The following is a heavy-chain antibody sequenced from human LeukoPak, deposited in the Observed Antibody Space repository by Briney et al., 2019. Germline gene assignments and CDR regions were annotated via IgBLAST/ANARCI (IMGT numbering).Heavy chain of an antibody. CDR3: AREREWELLKGSFDY. J-gene: IGHJ4*02. Sequence: SETLSLTCTVSGGSISSSDYYWGWIRQPPGKGLEWIGSIYYSGSTFYNPSLKSRVTISVDTSKNQFSLKLSSVTAADTAVYYCAREREWELLKGSFDYWGQGTLVTVSS. D-gene: IGHD1-26*01. CDR1: GGSISSSDYY. V-gene: IGHV4-39*07. CDR2: IYYSGST.